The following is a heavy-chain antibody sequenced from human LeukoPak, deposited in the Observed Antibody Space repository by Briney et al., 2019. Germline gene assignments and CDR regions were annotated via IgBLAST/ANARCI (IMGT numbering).Heavy chain of an antibody. CDR3: AKDLIVAAAGRAWAFDI. CDR1: GFTFDDYA. J-gene: IGHJ3*02. Sequence: GGSLRLSCVDSGFTFDDYAMHWVQQAPGKGLEWVSGISWNSGSIGYADSVKGRFTISRDNAKNSLYLQMNSLRAEDTALYYCAKDLIVAAAGRAWAFDIWGQGTMVTVSS. CDR2: ISWNSGSI. V-gene: IGHV3-9*01. D-gene: IGHD6-13*01.